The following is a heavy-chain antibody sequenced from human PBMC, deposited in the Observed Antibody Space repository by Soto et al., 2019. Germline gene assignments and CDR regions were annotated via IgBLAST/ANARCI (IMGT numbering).Heavy chain of an antibody. Sequence: QVQLVQSGAEVKKPGSSVKVSCKTSGDTFSNYAITWVRQAPGQGLEWVGRINPFFGTSNYAQKFQGRLTITVDESKSTSYKDRSSLRSADTAMYSCARDVRMAAATSTPAFDIWGPGTMVIVSS. CDR3: ARDVRMAAATSTPAFDI. J-gene: IGHJ3*02. D-gene: IGHD6-19*01. CDR2: INPFFGTS. V-gene: IGHV1-69*15. CDR1: GDTFSNYA.